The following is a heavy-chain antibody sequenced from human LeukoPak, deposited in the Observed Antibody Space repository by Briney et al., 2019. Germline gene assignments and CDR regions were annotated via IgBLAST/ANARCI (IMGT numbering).Heavy chain of an antibody. CDR1: GYTFTGYY. D-gene: IGHD5-12*01. CDR2: MNPNSGNT. V-gene: IGHV1-8*02. Sequence: ASVKVSCKASGYTFTGYYMHWVRQATGQGLEWMGWMNPNSGNTGYAQKFQGRVTMTRNTSISTAYMELSSLRSEDTAVYYCARGRTGYDPDDAFDIWGQGTMVTVSS. J-gene: IGHJ3*02. CDR3: ARGRTGYDPDDAFDI.